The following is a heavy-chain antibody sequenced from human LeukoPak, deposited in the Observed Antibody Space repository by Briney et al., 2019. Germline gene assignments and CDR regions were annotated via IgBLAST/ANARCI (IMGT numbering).Heavy chain of an antibody. CDR2: INHSGST. J-gene: IGHJ6*03. Sequence: KTSETLSLTCAVYGGSFSGYYWSWIRQPPGKGLEWIGEINHSGSTNYNPSLKSRVTISVDTSLKLSSVTAADTAVYYCARGNMYYYYMDVWGKGTTVTVSS. CDR3: ARGNMYYYYMDV. V-gene: IGHV4-34*01. CDR1: GGSFSGYY.